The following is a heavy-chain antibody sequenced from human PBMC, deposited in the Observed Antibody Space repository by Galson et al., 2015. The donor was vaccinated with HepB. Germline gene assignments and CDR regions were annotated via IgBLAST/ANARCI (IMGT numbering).Heavy chain of an antibody. V-gene: IGHV3-11*06. CDR2: ISSSSSYT. CDR1: GFTFSDYY. J-gene: IGHJ3*02. D-gene: IGHD6-6*01. CDR3: ARRSYSSSAAFDI. Sequence: SLRLSCAASGFTFSDYYVSWIRQAPGKGLEWVSYISSSSSYTNYADSVKGRFTISRDNAKNSLYLQMNSLRAEDTAVYYCARRSYSSSAAFDIWGQGTMVTVSS.